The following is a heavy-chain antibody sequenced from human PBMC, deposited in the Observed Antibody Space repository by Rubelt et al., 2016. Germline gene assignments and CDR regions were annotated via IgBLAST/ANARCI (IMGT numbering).Heavy chain of an antibody. Sequence: ESGGGLVKPGESLRLSCTGSGITLSYAWMSWVRQAPGKGLEWVSVFRGSGGSTYYADSVKGRFTISRDNSNNTLYLQMNSLRAEDTALYYCAAHSYDSSGYFFDYWGQGTLVTVSS. D-gene: IGHD3-22*01. V-gene: IGHV3-23*01. CDR3: AAHSYDSSGYFFDY. CDR1: GITLSYA. J-gene: IGHJ4*02. CDR2: FRGSGGST.